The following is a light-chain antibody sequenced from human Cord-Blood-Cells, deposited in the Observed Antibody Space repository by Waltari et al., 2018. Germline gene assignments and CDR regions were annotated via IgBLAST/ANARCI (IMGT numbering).Light chain of an antibody. V-gene: IGKV3-20*01. J-gene: IGKJ3*01. Sequence: VSTQSPATLSLAPAERATLHCRASQSVSSSYLAWYQQKPGQAPRLLIYGASSRATGIPDRFSGSGSGTDFTLTISRLEPEDFAVYYCQQYGSSQFTFGPGTKVDIK. CDR2: GAS. CDR3: QQYGSSQFT. CDR1: QSVSSSY.